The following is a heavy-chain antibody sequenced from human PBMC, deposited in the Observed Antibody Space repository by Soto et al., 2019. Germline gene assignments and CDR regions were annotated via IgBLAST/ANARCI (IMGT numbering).Heavy chain of an antibody. V-gene: IGHV1-69*13. CDR2: IIPIFGTA. CDR3: ASHYDSSGYYYRGLDY. J-gene: IGHJ4*02. D-gene: IGHD3-22*01. CDR1: GDTFSSSA. Sequence: SVKISCKASGDTFSSSAITWVRQAPGQGLEWMGGIIPIFGTADYAQKFQGRVTITADESTSTGNMELSSLRSEDTAVYYCASHYDSSGYYYRGLDYWGQGTLVTVSS.